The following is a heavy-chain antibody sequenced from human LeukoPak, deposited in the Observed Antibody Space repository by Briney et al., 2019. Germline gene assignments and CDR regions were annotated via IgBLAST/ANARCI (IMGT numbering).Heavy chain of an antibody. V-gene: IGHV4-59*08. CDR3: ARHIGGGIEDMDV. Sequence: SETLSLTCTVSGGSIGTYYWSWVRQSPGTGLEWIGYIYVTGTRYNPYLQSRVTISVNRSRNQFFLKMTSVTAADTAVYYCARHIGGGIEDMDVWGRGTKVTVSS. CDR1: GGSIGTYY. CDR2: IYVTGT. D-gene: IGHD3-16*02. J-gene: IGHJ6*03.